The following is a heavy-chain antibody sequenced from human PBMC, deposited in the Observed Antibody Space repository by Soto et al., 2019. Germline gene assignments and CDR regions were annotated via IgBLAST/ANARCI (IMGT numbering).Heavy chain of an antibody. V-gene: IGHV1-69*12. CDR2: IIPKFGVT. CDR1: GDTLSDYL. CDR3: ATLEV. Sequence: QVQLVQSGAEVRKPGSSVTISCMASGDTLSDYLLSWVRQAPGQGLEWMGGIIPKFGVTHYAQKFRDGLMITADESRKTAHMELRSLRSEDTAVYYCATLEVWGQGTLVTVSP. J-gene: IGHJ4*02.